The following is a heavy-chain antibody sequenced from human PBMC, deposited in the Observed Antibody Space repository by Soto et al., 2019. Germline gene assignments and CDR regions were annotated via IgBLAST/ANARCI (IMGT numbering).Heavy chain of an antibody. CDR3: AKDSRTVAVSAARVYGMDV. V-gene: IGHV3-23*01. CDR1: GFTFSDYA. J-gene: IGHJ6*02. D-gene: IGHD2-2*01. Sequence: GASLRPSCAGPGFTFSDYAMAWVRVAPWNGLEWVSTTSSNGEYTYYGDSAKGRFTVSRDNSKNTLYLEMSSLGAEDTAVYYCAKDSRTVAVSAARVYGMDVWGQRSTVTLSS. CDR2: TSSNGEYT.